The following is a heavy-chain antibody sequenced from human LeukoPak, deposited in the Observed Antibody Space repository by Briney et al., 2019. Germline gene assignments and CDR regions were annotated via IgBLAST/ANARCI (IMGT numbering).Heavy chain of an antibody. J-gene: IGHJ4*02. Sequence: GGSLRLSCAASGFNFSVYGINCVRQAPGKGLEWVSGITGSGVTYYADSVKGRFTVSRDNSKNTLYPQINSLRAEDTAIYFCARDRAWGSYDCWGQGTLVIVSS. V-gene: IGHV3-23*01. D-gene: IGHD7-27*01. CDR3: ARDRAWGSYDC. CDR2: ITGSGVT. CDR1: GFNFSVYG.